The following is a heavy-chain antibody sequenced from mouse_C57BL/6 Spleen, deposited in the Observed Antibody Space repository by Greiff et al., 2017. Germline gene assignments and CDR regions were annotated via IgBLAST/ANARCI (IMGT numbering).Heavy chain of an antibody. CDR1: GFTFSSYA. Sequence: EVMLVESGEGLVKPGGSLKLSCAASGFTFSSYAMSWVRQTPEKRLEWVAYISSGGDYIYYADTVKGRFTISRDNARNTLYLQMSSLKSEDTAMYYCTREGDYDEFAYWGQGTLVTVSA. CDR2: ISSGGDYI. V-gene: IGHV5-9-1*02. CDR3: TREGDYDEFAY. J-gene: IGHJ3*01. D-gene: IGHD2-4*01.